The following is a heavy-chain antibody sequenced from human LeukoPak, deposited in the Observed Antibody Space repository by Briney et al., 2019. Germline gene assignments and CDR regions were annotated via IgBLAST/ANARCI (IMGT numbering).Heavy chain of an antibody. J-gene: IGHJ5*02. D-gene: IGHD3-22*01. CDR3: ARASTLYDSSGYYSNWFDP. CDR2: ISSSSSYI. V-gene: IGHV3-21*04. CDR1: GFSFNYFW. Sequence: GGSLRLSCAASGFSFNYFWMTWVRQAPGKGLEWVSSISSSSSYIYYADSVKGRFTISRDNAKNSLYLQMTSLRAEDTALYYCARASTLYDSSGYYSNWFDPWGQGTLVTVSS.